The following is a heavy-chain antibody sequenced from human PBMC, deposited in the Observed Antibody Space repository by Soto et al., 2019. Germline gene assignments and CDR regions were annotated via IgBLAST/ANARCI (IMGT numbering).Heavy chain of an antibody. J-gene: IGHJ3*02. CDR3: ASPSMHMVRGVITPTDAFDI. V-gene: IGHV3-48*01. CDR1: GFTFSSYS. Sequence: PGGSLRLSCAASGFTFSSYSMNWVRQAPGKGLEWVSYISSSSSTIYYADSVKGRFTISRDNAKNSLYLQMNSLRAEDTAVYYCASPSMHMVRGVITPTDAFDIWGQGTMVTVSS. CDR2: ISSSSSTI. D-gene: IGHD3-10*01.